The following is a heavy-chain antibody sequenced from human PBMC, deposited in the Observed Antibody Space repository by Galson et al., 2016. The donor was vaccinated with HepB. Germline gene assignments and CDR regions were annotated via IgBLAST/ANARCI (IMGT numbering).Heavy chain of an antibody. D-gene: IGHD6-19*01. Sequence: SETLSLTCTVSGGSISSGSYYWGWIRQPPGKGLEWIGYIYHSGTTYYSPSLKSRVTISVDTSKNQLSLKVRSVTGADTAVYYCARDRGTIAVADNYYYYGMDGWGQGTTVTVSS. J-gene: IGHJ6*02. V-gene: IGHV4-39*07. CDR2: IYHSGTT. CDR3: ARDRGTIAVADNYYYYGMDG. CDR1: GGSISSGSYY.